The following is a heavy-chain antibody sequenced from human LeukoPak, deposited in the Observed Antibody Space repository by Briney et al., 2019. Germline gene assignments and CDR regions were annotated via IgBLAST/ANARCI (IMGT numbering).Heavy chain of an antibody. CDR2: IYYSGST. D-gene: IGHD6-19*01. CDR3: ARQRWLVLIDY. CDR1: GGSISSYY. V-gene: IGHV4-39*01. J-gene: IGHJ4*02. Sequence: SETLSLTCTVSGGSISSYYWGWIRQPPGKGLEWIGSIYYSGSTYYNPSLKSRVTISVDTSKNQFSLKLSSVTAADTAVYYCARQRWLVLIDYWAREPWSPSPQ.